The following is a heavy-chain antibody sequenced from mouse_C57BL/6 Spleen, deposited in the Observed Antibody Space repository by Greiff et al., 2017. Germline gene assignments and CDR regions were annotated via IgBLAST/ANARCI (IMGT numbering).Heavy chain of an antibody. V-gene: IGHV3-6*01. CDR1: GYSITSGYY. D-gene: IGHD2-4*01. CDR3: ARYDYEGYFDV. CDR2: ISYDGSN. Sequence: ESGPGLVKPSQSLSLTCSVTGYSITSGYYWNWIRQFPGNKLEWMGYISYDGSNNYNPSLKNRISITRDTSKNQFFLKLNSVTTEDTATYYCARYDYEGYFDVWGTGTTVTVSS. J-gene: IGHJ1*03.